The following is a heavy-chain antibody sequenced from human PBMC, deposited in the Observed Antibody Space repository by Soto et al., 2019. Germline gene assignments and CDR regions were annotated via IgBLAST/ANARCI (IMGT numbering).Heavy chain of an antibody. CDR1: GASVSSDDYS. D-gene: IGHD3-16*01. Sequence: QLQLQESGSGFVKPSQTLSLTCAVSGASVSSDDYSWSWVRQTPGKGLEWIGYIYPSGSSSYYNPSLKGRVTMSAEGAKNQFSLNGTSSTPADTAKYSCVRGGKTAPTLGPGAKGILVAVPS. CDR3: VRGGKTAPTLGP. J-gene: IGHJ5*02. CDR2: IYPSGSSS. V-gene: IGHV4-30-2*01.